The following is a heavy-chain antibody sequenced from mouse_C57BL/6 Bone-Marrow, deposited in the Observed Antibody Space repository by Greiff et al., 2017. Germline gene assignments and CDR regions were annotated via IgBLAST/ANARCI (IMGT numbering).Heavy chain of an antibody. CDR1: EYEFPSHD. D-gene: IGHD1-3*01. J-gene: IGHJ2*01. CDR2: INSDGGST. CDR3: ARQSGGLPYYFDY. V-gene: IGHV5-2*01. Sequence: EVKLMESGGGLVQPGESLKLSCESNEYEFPSHDMSWVRKTPGKRLELVAAINSDGGSTYYPDTMERRFIISRDNTKKTLYLQMSSLRSEDTALYYCARQSGGLPYYFDYWGQGTTLTVSS.